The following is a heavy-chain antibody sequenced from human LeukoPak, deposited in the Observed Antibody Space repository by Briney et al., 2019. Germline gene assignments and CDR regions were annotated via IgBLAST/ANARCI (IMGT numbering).Heavy chain of an antibody. CDR2: INHSGST. D-gene: IGHD3-3*01. CDR3: ARAGAYYDFWSGSPLYYFDY. V-gene: IGHV4-34*01. Sequence: SWPTLANPCASFGWGKSVDFGGWRRLKKGKGLEWIGEINHSGSTNYNPSLKSRVTISVDTSKNQFSLKLSSVTAADTAVYYCARAGAYYDFWSGSPLYYFDYWGQGTLVTVSS. CDR1: GWGKSVDF. J-gene: IGHJ4*02.